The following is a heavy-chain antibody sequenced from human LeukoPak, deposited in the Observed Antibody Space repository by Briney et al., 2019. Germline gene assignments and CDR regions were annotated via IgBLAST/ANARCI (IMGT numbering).Heavy chain of an antibody. J-gene: IGHJ4*02. V-gene: IGHV1-2*02. CDR1: GYTFTAYY. CDR2: INPNSGGT. CDR3: ARAHSFRSCDS. Sequence: ASVKVSCKASGYTFTAYYMHWVRQAPGQGLEWMGWINPNSGGTNYAQKFQGRVTMTRDTSITTAYMELSRLTSDDTAVYYCARAHSFRSCDSWGQGTLVTVSS.